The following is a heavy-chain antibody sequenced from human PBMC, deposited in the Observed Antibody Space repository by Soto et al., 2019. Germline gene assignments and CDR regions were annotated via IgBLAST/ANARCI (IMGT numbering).Heavy chain of an antibody. CDR3: ARAVAVAADFDY. CDR2: INAGNGNT. D-gene: IGHD6-19*01. CDR1: GYTFTSYA. Sequence: ASVKVSCKASGYTFTSYAMHWVRQAPGQRLEWMGWINAGNGNTKYSQKFQGRVTITRDTSASTAYMELSSLRSEDTAVCYCARAVAVAADFDYWGQGTLVTVSS. V-gene: IGHV1-3*01. J-gene: IGHJ4*02.